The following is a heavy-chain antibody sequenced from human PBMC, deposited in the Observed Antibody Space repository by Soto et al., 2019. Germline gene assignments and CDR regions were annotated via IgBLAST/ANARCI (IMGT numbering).Heavy chain of an antibody. V-gene: IGHV4-31*03. CDR3: ARGVRSITMVRGVPFDY. D-gene: IGHD3-10*01. CDR1: GGSISSGGYY. Sequence: QVQLQESGPGLVKPSQTLSLTCTVSGGSISSGGYYWSWIRQHPGKGLEWIGYIYYSGSTYYNPSIKSRVTISVDTSKNQFSLKLSSVTAADTAVYYCARGVRSITMVRGVPFDYWGQGTLVTVSS. CDR2: IYYSGST. J-gene: IGHJ4*02.